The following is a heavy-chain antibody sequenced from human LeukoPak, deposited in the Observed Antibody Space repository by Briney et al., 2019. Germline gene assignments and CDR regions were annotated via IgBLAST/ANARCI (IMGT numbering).Heavy chain of an antibody. Sequence: SETLSLTCTVSGGSISSSRYYWGWIRQPPGKGLEWIGSIYYSGSTYYNPSLKSRVTISVDTSKNQFSLKLSSVTAADTAVYYCARYEIAVAVYYFDYWGQGTLVAVSS. CDR1: GGSISSSRYY. CDR3: ARYEIAVAVYYFDY. CDR2: IYYSGST. V-gene: IGHV4-39*07. D-gene: IGHD6-19*01. J-gene: IGHJ4*02.